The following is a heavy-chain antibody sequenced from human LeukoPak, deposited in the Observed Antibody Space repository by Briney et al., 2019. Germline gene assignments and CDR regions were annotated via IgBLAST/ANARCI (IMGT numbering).Heavy chain of an antibody. CDR3: ARERVVVPAAFFDY. CDR2: IYSGGST. D-gene: IGHD2-2*01. Sequence: GGSLRLSCAASGFTVSSNYMSWVRQAPGKGLEWVSVIYSGGSTYYADSVKGRFTISRENSKNTLYLQMSSLRAEDTAVYYCARERVVVPAAFFDYWGQGTLVTVSS. J-gene: IGHJ4*02. CDR1: GFTVSSNY. V-gene: IGHV3-66*02.